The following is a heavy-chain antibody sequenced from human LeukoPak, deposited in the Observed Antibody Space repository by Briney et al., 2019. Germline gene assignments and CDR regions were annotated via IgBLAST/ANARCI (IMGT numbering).Heavy chain of an antibody. Sequence: GGSLRLSCAASGFTFSSYSMNWVRQAPGKGLEWVSSISSSSSYIYYADSVKGRFTISRDNAKNSLYLQMNSLRAEDTAVYYCARDHGSANAEYFQHWGQGTLVTVSS. CDR1: GFTFSSYS. J-gene: IGHJ1*01. V-gene: IGHV3-21*01. D-gene: IGHD1-26*01. CDR3: ARDHGSANAEYFQH. CDR2: ISSSSSYI.